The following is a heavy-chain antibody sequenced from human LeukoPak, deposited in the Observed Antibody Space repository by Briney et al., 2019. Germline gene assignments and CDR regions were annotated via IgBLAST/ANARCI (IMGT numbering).Heavy chain of an antibody. V-gene: IGHV3-23*01. J-gene: IGHJ3*02. CDR2: INGGGRVT. CDR3: AKDGKFGGGSPGDSFDI. D-gene: IGHD4-17*01. CDR1: GFTFSTYA. Sequence: GGSLRLSCAASGFTFSTYALSWVRQPPGKWLEWVSVINGGGRVTFYADSAKGRFTISRDNSKNTLYLQMHSLRAEDTAVYYCAKDGKFGGGSPGDSFDIWGPGTMVTVSS.